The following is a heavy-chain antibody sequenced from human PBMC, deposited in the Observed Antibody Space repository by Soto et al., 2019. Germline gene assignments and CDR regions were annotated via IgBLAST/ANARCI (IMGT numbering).Heavy chain of an antibody. Sequence: SQTLSLTCAISGDSVSSNSAAWNWIRQSPSRGLEWLGRTYYRSKWYNDYAVSVKSQITINPDTSKNQFSLQLNSVTPEDTAVYYCARDPGGGSSWYYYYYGMDVWGQGTTVTSP. CDR1: GDSVSSNSAA. CDR3: ARDPGGGSSWYYYYYGMDV. V-gene: IGHV6-1*01. CDR2: TYYRSKWYN. D-gene: IGHD6-13*01. J-gene: IGHJ6*02.